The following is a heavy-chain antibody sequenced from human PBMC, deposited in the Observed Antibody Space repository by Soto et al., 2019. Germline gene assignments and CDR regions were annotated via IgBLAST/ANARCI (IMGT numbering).Heavy chain of an antibody. J-gene: IGHJ4*02. CDR2: IYIGGST. Sequence: QVQLRQSGPGQVKPSETLSLTCTVSGASVRNYYWNWIRQPAGKGLEWIGRIYIGGSTPHSSLESRISMSLDPAKNQVSLKLHSVTAADTATYYCASLGPTIDFWGQGTQVSVS. CDR1: GASVRNYY. V-gene: IGHV4-4*07. D-gene: IGHD1-26*01. CDR3: ASLGPTIDF.